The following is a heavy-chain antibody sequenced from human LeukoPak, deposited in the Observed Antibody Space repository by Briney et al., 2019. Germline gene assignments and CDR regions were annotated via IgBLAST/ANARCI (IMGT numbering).Heavy chain of an antibody. CDR1: GGSISSYY. D-gene: IGHD3-10*01. CDR2: IYYSGST. V-gene: IGHV4-59*12. Sequence: PSETLSLTCTVSGGSISSYYWSWIRQPPGKGLEWIGYIYYSGSTNYNPSLKSRVTISVDTSKNQFSLKLSSVTAADTAVYYCVGGSGSYRRFDYWGQGTLVTVSS. J-gene: IGHJ4*02. CDR3: VGGSGSYRRFDY.